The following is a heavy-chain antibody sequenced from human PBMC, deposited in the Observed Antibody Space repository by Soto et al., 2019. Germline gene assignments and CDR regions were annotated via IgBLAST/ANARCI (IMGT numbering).Heavy chain of an antibody. V-gene: IGHV1-18*04. CDR3: ARESGAALYGEDALDI. CDR1: GYSFSGYD. J-gene: IGHJ3*02. D-gene: IGHD3-10*01. CDR2: ASTSIVST. Sequence: QGKLVQSGPEVKKPGASVRVSCRASGYSFSGYDITRVRQAPGQGRERLSWASTSIVSTMSAENLQGRLSMTTDTLTATVYMELGGLRSDDTAVYYCARESGAALYGEDALDIWGQGTMVSVSS.